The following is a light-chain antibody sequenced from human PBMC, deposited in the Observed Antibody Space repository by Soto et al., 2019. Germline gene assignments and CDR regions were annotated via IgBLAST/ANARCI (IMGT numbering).Light chain of an antibody. CDR3: CSYAGTTL. CDR1: SSDIGSYNL. V-gene: IGLV2-23*01. CDR2: EGS. Sequence: QSALTQPASVSGSPGQSITISCTGTSSDIGSYNLVSWYQHHPGNAPKLIIYEGSKRPSGVSNRFSGSKSGNTASLTISGLQAEEEADYYCCSYAGTTLFGGGTKLTVL. J-gene: IGLJ2*01.